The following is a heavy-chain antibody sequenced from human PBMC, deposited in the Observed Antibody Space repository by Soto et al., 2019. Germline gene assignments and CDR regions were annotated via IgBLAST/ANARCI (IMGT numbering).Heavy chain of an antibody. J-gene: IGHJ6*02. CDR1: GGSISSYY. CDR3: AGRVDTAMVYYYYGMDV. D-gene: IGHD5-18*01. V-gene: IGHV4-59*01. CDR2: IYYSGST. Sequence: LETLSLTCTVSGGSISSYYWSWIRQPPGKGLEWIGYIYYSGSTNYNPSLKSRVTISVDTSKNQFSLKLSSVTAADTAVYYCAGRVDTAMVYYYYGMDVWGQGTTVTVSS.